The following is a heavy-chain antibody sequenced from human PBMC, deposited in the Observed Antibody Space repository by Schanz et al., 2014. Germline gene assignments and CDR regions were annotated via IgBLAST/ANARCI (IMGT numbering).Heavy chain of an antibody. CDR1: GFTFSSYS. CDR3: ARPSDSSWYMDV. J-gene: IGHJ6*03. D-gene: IGHD2-21*02. Sequence: EVRLVESGGGLVKPGGSLRLSCAASGFTFSSYSMNWVRQAPGRGLEWVSYISRSSSTIYYADSVRGRFTISRDNAKNSLYLQMNSLRAEDTAVYYCARPSDSSWYMDVWGNGTTVTVSS. CDR2: ISRSSSTI. V-gene: IGHV3-48*01.